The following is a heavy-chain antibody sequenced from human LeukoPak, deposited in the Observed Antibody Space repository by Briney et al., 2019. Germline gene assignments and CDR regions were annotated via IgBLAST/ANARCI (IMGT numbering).Heavy chain of an antibody. J-gene: IGHJ4*02. D-gene: IGHD6-13*01. CDR2: INPNSGGT. V-gene: IGHV1-2*02. Sequence: ASVKVSCKASGYTFTGYYMHWVRQAPGQGLEWMGWINPNSGGTNYAQKFQGRVTMTRDTSISTAYMELSRLRSDGTAVYYCAIRSGGTGYSSSWYSIDYWGQGTLVTVSS. CDR1: GYTFTGYY. CDR3: AIRSGGTGYSSSWYSIDY.